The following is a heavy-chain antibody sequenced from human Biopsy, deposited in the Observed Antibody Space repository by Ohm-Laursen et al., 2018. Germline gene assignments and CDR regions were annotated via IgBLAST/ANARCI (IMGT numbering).Heavy chain of an antibody. Sequence: TLSLTCTVSGGSISSYYWNWIRQPPGKGLEWIGYIYYSGTTDYSPSLKSRVTISVDTSKNQFSLRLNSVTAADTAVYYCARATNSTGWPYYYFYGMDAWGQGTTVTVSS. CDR3: ARATNSTGWPYYYFYGMDA. J-gene: IGHJ6*02. CDR1: GGSISSYY. CDR2: IYYSGTT. V-gene: IGHV4-59*01. D-gene: IGHD2/OR15-2a*01.